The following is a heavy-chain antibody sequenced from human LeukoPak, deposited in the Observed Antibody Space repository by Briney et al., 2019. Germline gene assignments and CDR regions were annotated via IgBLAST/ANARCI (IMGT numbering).Heavy chain of an antibody. J-gene: IGHJ5*02. D-gene: IGHD6-19*01. CDR1: GYTFTGYY. CDR2: INPNSGGT. CDR3: ARAGGIAVARAWFDP. V-gene: IGHV1-2*02. Sequence: ASVKVSCKASGYTFTGYYMHWVRQAPGQGLEWMGWINPNSGGTNYAQKFQGRVTMTRDTSTSTAYMELSSLRSEDTAVYYCARAGGIAVARAWFDPWGQGTLVTVSS.